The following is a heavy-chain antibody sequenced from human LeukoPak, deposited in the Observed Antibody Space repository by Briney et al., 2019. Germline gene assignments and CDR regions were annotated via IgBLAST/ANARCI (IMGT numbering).Heavy chain of an antibody. CDR3: AHSTHPWWLRFPSLYYYYYMDV. CDR2: IYWDDDK. CDR1: GFSLSTSGVG. Sequence: GPTLVKPTQTLTLTCTFSGFSLSTSGVGVGWIRQPPGKALEWLALIYWDDDKRYSPSLKSRLTITKDTSKNQVVLTMTNMDPVDTATYYCAHSTHPWWLRFPSLYYYYYMDVWGKGTTVTVSS. D-gene: IGHD5-12*01. V-gene: IGHV2-5*02. J-gene: IGHJ6*03.